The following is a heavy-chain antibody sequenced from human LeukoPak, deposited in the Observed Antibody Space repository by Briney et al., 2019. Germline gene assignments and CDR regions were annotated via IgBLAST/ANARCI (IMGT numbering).Heavy chain of an antibody. D-gene: IGHD6-19*01. CDR1: GFTFSSYG. CDR2: IWYDGSNQ. V-gene: IGHV3-33*01. CDR3: ARGRGIAVAGTDY. J-gene: IGHJ4*02. Sequence: GRSLRLSCAASGFTFSSYGMHWVRQAPGKGLEWVAVIWYDGSNQDYADSVKGRFTIFRDNTKNTLYLQMNSLTAEDTAVYYCARGRGIAVAGTDYWGQGTLVTVSS.